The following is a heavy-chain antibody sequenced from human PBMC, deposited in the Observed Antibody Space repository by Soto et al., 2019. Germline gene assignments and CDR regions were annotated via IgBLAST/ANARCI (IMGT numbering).Heavy chain of an antibody. CDR1: GYTFSSYF. CDR3: ARDLPPVDY. J-gene: IGHJ4*02. Sequence: QVQLVQSGAEVKKPGASVKVSCKASGYTFSSYFISWVRQAPGQGLEWMGWISAYNGNTNYAQNLQGRVTMTTDTATSTAYRELRSLRSDDTAVYYCARDLPPVDYWGQGTLVTVSS. CDR2: ISAYNGNT. V-gene: IGHV1-18*01.